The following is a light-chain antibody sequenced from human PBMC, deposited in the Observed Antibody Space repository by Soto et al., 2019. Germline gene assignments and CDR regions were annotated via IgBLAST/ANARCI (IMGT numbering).Light chain of an antibody. J-gene: IGKJ2*01. V-gene: IGKV3-11*01. Sequence: EIVLTQSPATLSLSPGERATLSCRASQSVSSSLGWYQQIPGQAPRLLIYDASNRATGIPARFSGSGSGTDFTLTISSLEPEDFAVYYCQQRSKWPRTFGQGTKLEIK. CDR1: QSVSSS. CDR3: QQRSKWPRT. CDR2: DAS.